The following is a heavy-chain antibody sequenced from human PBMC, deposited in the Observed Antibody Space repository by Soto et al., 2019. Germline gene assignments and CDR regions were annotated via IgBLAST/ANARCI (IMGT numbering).Heavy chain of an antibody. Sequence: SVKVSCKASGFTFTSSAVQWVRQARGQRLEWIGWIVVGSGNTNYAQKLQGRVTMTTDTSTSTAYMELRSLRSDDTAVYYCASRSSGWFVFAFDIWGQGTMVTVSS. V-gene: IGHV1-58*01. D-gene: IGHD6-19*01. J-gene: IGHJ3*02. CDR1: GFTFTSSA. CDR3: ASRSSGWFVFAFDI. CDR2: IVVGSGNT.